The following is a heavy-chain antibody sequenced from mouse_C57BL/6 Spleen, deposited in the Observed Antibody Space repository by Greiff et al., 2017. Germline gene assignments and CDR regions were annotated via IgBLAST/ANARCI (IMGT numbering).Heavy chain of an antibody. D-gene: IGHD2-2*01. J-gene: IGHJ3*01. V-gene: IGHV1-81*01. CDR2: IYPRSGTT. CDR1: GYTFTSYG. CDR3: AREGVMVTTSWPFAY. Sequence: QVQLQQSGAELARPGASVKLSCKASGYTFTSYGISWVKQRTGQGLEWIGEIYPRSGTTYYNEKFKGKATLTADKSSSTAYMELRSLTSEDSAVYFCAREGVMVTTSWPFAYWGQGTLVTVSA.